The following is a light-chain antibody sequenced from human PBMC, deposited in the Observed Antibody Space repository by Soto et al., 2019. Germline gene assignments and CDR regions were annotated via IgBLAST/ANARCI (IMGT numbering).Light chain of an antibody. CDR1: QSVGSY. J-gene: IGKJ4*01. Sequence: ETVLTQSPATLSLSLGQRATFSCRASQSVGSYLAWYQQKPGQAPRLLIYDASNRATGIPARFSGSGSGTDFTLTITSLEPEDFAVYFCQQRTDWPLTFGGGTKLEI. CDR2: DAS. CDR3: QQRTDWPLT. V-gene: IGKV3-11*01.